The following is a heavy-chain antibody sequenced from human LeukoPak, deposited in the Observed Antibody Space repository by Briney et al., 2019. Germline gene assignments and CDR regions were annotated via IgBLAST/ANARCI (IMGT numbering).Heavy chain of an antibody. D-gene: IGHD6-19*01. CDR2: IYYSGST. Sequence: SETLSLTCTVSAGSVSSGSYYWSWIRQPPGKGLEWIGYIYYSGSTNYNPSLKSRVTISVDTSKNQFSLKLSSVTAADTAVYYCARGYSSGWYQDWFDPWSQGTLVTVSS. CDR3: ARGYSSGWYQDWFDP. J-gene: IGHJ5*02. V-gene: IGHV4-61*01. CDR1: AGSVSSGSYY.